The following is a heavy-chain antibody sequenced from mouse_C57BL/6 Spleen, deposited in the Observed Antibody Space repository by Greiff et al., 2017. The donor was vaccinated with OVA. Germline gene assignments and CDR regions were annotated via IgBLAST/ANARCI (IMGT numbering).Heavy chain of an antibody. Sequence: QVTLKESGPGLVQPSQSLSITCTVSGFSLTSYGVHWVRQSPGKGLEWLGVIWSGGSTDYNAALISRLSISKDNSKSQVFFKMNSLQADDTAIYYCASSLTAQATAYWGQGTLVTVSA. D-gene: IGHD3-2*02. J-gene: IGHJ3*01. CDR1: GFSLTSYG. CDR3: ASSLTAQATAY. CDR2: IWSGGST. V-gene: IGHV2-2*01.